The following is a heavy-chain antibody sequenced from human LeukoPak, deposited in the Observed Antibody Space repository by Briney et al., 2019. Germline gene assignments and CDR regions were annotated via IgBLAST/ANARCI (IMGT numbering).Heavy chain of an antibody. Sequence: GSLRLSCAASGFTFSSYWMSWVRQAPGKGLEWVANIKEDGSEKYYVDSVKGRFTISRDNAKNSLYLQMNSLRAEDTAVYYCAKDLEVVPAASCMDFDYWGQGTLVTVSS. V-gene: IGHV3-7*01. CDR1: GFTFSSYW. J-gene: IGHJ4*02. D-gene: IGHD2-2*01. CDR2: IKEDGSEK. CDR3: AKDLEVVPAASCMDFDY.